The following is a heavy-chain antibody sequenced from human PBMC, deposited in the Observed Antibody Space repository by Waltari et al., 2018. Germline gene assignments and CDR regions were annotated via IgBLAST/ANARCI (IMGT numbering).Heavy chain of an antibody. V-gene: IGHV1-18*01. J-gene: IGHJ6*02. CDR2: ISPYNGNT. Sequence: QVQLVQSGAEVKKPGASVKVSCKASGHTLTSYAVSWVRQAPGQGLEWMGWISPYNGNTNYAQKLQGRVTMNTDTSTNTAYMELRSLRSDDTAVYYWATSWRGYCSGGSCYGMDVWGQGTTVTVSS. CDR1: GHTLTSYA. CDR3: ATSWRGYCSGGSCYGMDV. D-gene: IGHD2-15*01.